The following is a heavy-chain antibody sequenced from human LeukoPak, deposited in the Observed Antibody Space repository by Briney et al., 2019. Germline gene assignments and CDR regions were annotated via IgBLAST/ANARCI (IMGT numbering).Heavy chain of an antibody. CDR2: IIPILGIA. CDR1: GGTFSSYA. V-gene: IGHV1-69*04. CDR3: ASDYGGNPPTA. J-gene: IGHJ5*02. Sequence: ASVKVSCKASGGTFSSYAISWVRQAPGQGLGWMGRIIPILGIANYAQKFQGRVTITADKSTSTAYMELSSLRSEDTAVYYCASDYGGNPPTAWGQGTLVTVSS. D-gene: IGHD4-23*01.